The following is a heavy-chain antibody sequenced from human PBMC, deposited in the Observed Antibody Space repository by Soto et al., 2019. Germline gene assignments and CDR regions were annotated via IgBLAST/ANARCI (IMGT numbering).Heavy chain of an antibody. CDR2: ISYDGSNK. Sequence: GGSLRLSCAASGFTFSSYAMHWVRQAPGKGLEWVAVISYDGSNKYYADSVKGRFTISRDNSKNTLYLQMNSLRAEDTAVYYCARDVPIYWGQGXLVTVSS. V-gene: IGHV3-30-3*01. J-gene: IGHJ4*02. CDR1: GFTFSSYA. CDR3: ARDVPIY.